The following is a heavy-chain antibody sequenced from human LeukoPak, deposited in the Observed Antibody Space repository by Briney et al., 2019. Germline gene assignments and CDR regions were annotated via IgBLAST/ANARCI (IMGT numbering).Heavy chain of an antibody. Sequence: PSETLSLTCIVPGGSISGHYWSWIRQPPGRGLEWIGYIYSLGSTNYNPSLESRVTISVDTSNSQFSLTLSSVTAADTAVYYCARNCPYGGFDYWGQGILVTVSS. V-gene: IGHV4-59*11. D-gene: IGHD4-23*01. CDR1: GGSISGHY. CDR3: ARNCPYGGFDY. CDR2: IYSLGST. J-gene: IGHJ4*02.